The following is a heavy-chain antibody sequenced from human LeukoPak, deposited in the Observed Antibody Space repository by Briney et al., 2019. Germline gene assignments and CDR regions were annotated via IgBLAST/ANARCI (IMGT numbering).Heavy chain of an antibody. CDR1: GFTFSTYN. V-gene: IGHV3-23*01. D-gene: IGHD3-10*01. CDR2: ISGDGYST. Sequence: GGSLRLSCAASGFTFSTYNMVWVRQAPGGGLEWVSGISGDGYSTYYADSVKGRFAISRDNSKSTLYLQMNSLRAEDTAVYYCAKDFGRNLGGPGYWGRGTRVTVSS. CDR3: AKDFGRNLGGPGY. J-gene: IGHJ4*02.